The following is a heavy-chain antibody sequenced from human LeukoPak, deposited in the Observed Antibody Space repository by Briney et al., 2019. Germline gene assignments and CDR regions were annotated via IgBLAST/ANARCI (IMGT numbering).Heavy chain of an antibody. J-gene: IGHJ4*02. D-gene: IGHD6-13*01. CDR3: AREYSGSPAGIYFDY. CDR2: IIPIFGTA. V-gene: IGHV1-69*05. CDR1: GGTFSSYA. Sequence: ASVKVSCKASGGTFSSYAISWVRQAPGQGLEWMGRIIPIFGTANYAQKFQGRVTITTDESTSTAYMELSSLRSEDTAVYYCAREYSGSPAGIYFDYWGQGTLVTVSS.